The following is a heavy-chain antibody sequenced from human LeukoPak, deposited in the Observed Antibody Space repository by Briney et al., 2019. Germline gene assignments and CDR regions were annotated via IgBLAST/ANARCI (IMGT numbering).Heavy chain of an antibody. CDR2: IYYSGST. V-gene: IGHV4-59*08. Sequence: SETLPLTCTVSGGSISSYYWSWIRQPPGKGLEWIGYIYYSGSTNYNPSLKSRVTISVDTSKNQFSLKLSSVTAADTAVYYCARRYDSSGYYNQGVLDYWGQGTLVTVSS. D-gene: IGHD3-22*01. CDR1: GGSISSYY. CDR3: ARRYDSSGYYNQGVLDY. J-gene: IGHJ4*02.